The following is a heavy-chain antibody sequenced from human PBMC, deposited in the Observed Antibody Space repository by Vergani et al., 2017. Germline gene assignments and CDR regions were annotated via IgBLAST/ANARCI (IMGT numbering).Heavy chain of an antibody. CDR1: GGSISSSSYY. CDR2: IYYSGST. Sequence: QLQLQESGPGLVKPSETLSLTCTVSGGSISSSSYYWGWIRQPPGKGLEWIGSIYYSGSTYYNPSLKSRVTISVDTSKNPFSLKLSSVTAADTAVYYCARPSDDYVWGSYRENWFDPWGQGTLVTVSS. J-gene: IGHJ5*02. CDR3: ARPSDDYVWGSYRENWFDP. V-gene: IGHV4-39*07. D-gene: IGHD3-16*02.